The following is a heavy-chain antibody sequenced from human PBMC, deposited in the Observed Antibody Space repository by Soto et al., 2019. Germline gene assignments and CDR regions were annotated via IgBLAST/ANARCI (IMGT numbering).Heavy chain of an antibody. J-gene: IGHJ6*02. Sequence: GGSLRLSCAASGFTFSSYAMHWVRQAPGKGLEWVAVISYDGSNKYYADSVKGRFTISRDNSKNTLYLQMNSLGAEDTAVYYCARDGYCSSTSCYPPGYYYGMDVWGQGTTVTVSS. CDR3: ARDGYCSSTSCYPPGYYYGMDV. D-gene: IGHD2-2*03. CDR2: ISYDGSNK. CDR1: GFTFSSYA. V-gene: IGHV3-30-3*01.